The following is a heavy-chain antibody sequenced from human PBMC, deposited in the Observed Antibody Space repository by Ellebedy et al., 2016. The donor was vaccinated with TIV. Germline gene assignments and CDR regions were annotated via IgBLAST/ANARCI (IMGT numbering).Heavy chain of an antibody. CDR3: VKGGWLDN. CDR1: GFPFSTFD. V-gene: IGHV3-23*01. J-gene: IGHJ4*02. D-gene: IGHD6-19*01. CDR2: MSGRDDVT. Sequence: GESLKISXTASGFPFSTFDMSWVRQAPGKGLEWVSFMSGRDDVTVYADSVRGRFIISRDNSRNMLFLTLNSLRAEDTAVYYCVKGGWLDNWGQGTLVTVSS.